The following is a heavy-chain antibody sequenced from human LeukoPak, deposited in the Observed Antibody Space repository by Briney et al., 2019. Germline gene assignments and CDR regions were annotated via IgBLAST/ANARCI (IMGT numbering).Heavy chain of an antibody. J-gene: IGHJ3*01. CDR3: IKDMGFDLLKDAFDL. V-gene: IGHV3-9*01. CDR1: GFSLDDYA. Sequence: GGSLRLSCAASGFSLDDYAMHWVRQAPGQGLKWVSSISWDGRNMAYAASVKGRFTISRDNAQNSLYLQMYSLKIDDTAFYYCIKDMGFDLLKDAFDLWGQGMLVTVSS. CDR2: ISWDGRNM. D-gene: IGHD1-26*01.